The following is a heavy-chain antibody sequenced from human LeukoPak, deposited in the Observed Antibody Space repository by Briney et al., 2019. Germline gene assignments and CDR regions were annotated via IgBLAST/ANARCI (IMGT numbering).Heavy chain of an antibody. J-gene: IGHJ4*02. V-gene: IGHV4-34*01. D-gene: IGHD2-8*01. CDR1: GGSFSGYY. CDR3: ARVGGRLIDY. CDR2: INHSGGT. Sequence: SETLSLTCAVYGGSFSGYYWSWIRQPPGKGLEWIGEINHSGGTNYNPSLTSRVTISVDTSKNQFSLKLSSVTAADTAVYYCARVGGRLIDYWGQGTLVTVSS.